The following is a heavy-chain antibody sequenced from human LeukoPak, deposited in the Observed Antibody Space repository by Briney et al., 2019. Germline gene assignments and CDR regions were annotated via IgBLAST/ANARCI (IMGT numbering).Heavy chain of an antibody. J-gene: IGHJ4*02. Sequence: SETLSLTCAVSGYSISSGYYWSWIRQPPGKGLEWIGEINHSGSTNYNPSLKSRVTISVDTSKNQFSLKLSSVTAADTAVYYCARVAYITIFGVVIIKEGLDYWGQGTLVTVSS. D-gene: IGHD3-3*01. V-gene: IGHV4-34*01. CDR1: GYSISSGYY. CDR2: INHSGST. CDR3: ARVAYITIFGVVIIKEGLDY.